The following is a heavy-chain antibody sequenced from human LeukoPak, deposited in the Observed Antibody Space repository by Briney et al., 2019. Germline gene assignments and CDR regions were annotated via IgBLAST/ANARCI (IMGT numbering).Heavy chain of an antibody. D-gene: IGHD1-26*01. CDR3: ARAPALEGASKAYFEY. Sequence: PGRSLRLSCAGPGFTFRSYAMHWVRQAPGKGLEWVAVISYDGSNKYCADSGRFTISRDNSKNTLYLQMNSLRAEDTAVYYCARAPALEGASKAYFEYWGQGTLVTVSS. J-gene: IGHJ4*02. CDR1: GFTFRSYA. CDR2: ISYDGSNK. V-gene: IGHV3-30*04.